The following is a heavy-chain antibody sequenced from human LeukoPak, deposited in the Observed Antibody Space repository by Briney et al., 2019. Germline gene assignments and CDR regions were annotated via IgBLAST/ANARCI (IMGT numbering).Heavy chain of an antibody. CDR1: GFTFSSYW. D-gene: IGHD5-18*01. CDR3: ARAPTQGYSYGKPPGY. Sequence: GGSLRLSCAASGFTFSSYWMSWVRQAPGKGLEWVANIKQDGSEKYYVDSVKGRFTISRDNAKSSLYLQMNSLRAEDTAVYYCARAPTQGYSYGKPPGYWGQGTLVTVSS. CDR2: IKQDGSEK. J-gene: IGHJ4*02. V-gene: IGHV3-7*04.